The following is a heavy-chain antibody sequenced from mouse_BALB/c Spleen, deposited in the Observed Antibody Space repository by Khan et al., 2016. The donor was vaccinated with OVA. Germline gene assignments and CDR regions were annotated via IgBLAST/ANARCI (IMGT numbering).Heavy chain of an antibody. CDR2: ESYSGSI. J-gene: IGHJ4*01. CDR1: GYSITSHYA. CDR3: ARGNYYGYSMDY. D-gene: IGHD1-1*01. Sequence: EVQLQESGRGLVKPSQSLSLTCTVTGYSITSHYAWNWIRQFPGNKLEWMGYESYSGSISYNPSLKSQFSITRDTSKNTFFLQLNSVTSEDTATYYCARGNYYGYSMDYWGQGTSVTVSS. V-gene: IGHV3-2*02.